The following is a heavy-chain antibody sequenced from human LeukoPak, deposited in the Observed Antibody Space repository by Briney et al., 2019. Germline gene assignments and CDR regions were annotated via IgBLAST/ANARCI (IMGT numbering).Heavy chain of an antibody. CDR2: TSVYNGNT. J-gene: IGHJ4*02. V-gene: IGHV1-18*01. Sequence: GASVKVSCKASGYTINTYDISWVRQAPGQGLEWMGWTSVYNGNTNYAQKFQGRVTMTRDTSISTAYMELSRLRSDDTAVYYCARDSGERGSGSYLIAYWGQGTLVTVSS. CDR1: GYTINTYD. CDR3: ARDSGERGSGSYLIAY. D-gene: IGHD3-10*01.